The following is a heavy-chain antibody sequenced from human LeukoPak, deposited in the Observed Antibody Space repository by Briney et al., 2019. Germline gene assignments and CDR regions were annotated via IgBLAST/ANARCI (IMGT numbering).Heavy chain of an antibody. CDR3: ARGLALGLTVTPKAFDY. J-gene: IGHJ4*02. Sequence: PGGSLRLSCVVSGFTFDSYSMNWVRQAPGKGPEWISYISNSGSPIYYADSVKGRFTISRDKDKSSLYLQMNSLAADDTAVYYCARGLALGLTVTPKAFDYWGQGTLVTVSS. CDR2: ISNSGSPI. CDR1: GFTFDSYS. D-gene: IGHD4-11*01. V-gene: IGHV3-48*01.